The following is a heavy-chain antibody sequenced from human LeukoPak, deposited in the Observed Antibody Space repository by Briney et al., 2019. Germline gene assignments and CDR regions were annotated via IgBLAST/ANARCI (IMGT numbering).Heavy chain of an antibody. CDR1: GGSISSYY. CDR3: ARGLFSGSYSY. CDR2: IYYSGST. Sequence: PSETLSLTCTVSGGSISSYYWSWIRQPLGKGLEWIGYIYYSGSTNYNPSLKSRVTISVDTSKNQFSLKLSSVTAADTAVYYCARGLFSGSYSYWGQGTLVTVSS. J-gene: IGHJ4*02. D-gene: IGHD1-26*01. V-gene: IGHV4-59*01.